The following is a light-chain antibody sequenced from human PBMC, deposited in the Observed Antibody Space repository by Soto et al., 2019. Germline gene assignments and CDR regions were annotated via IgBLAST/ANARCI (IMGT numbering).Light chain of an antibody. CDR1: QNVYNN. CDR3: QQCRNWPLT. V-gene: IGKV3-15*01. CDR2: DAS. J-gene: IGKJ4*01. Sequence: EIVMTQSPATLSVSPGEGATLSCKARQNVYNNLAWYQQRPGQPTRLLIYDASTRAAGISARFSGSGYGTEFTLTSSSLQAEDFAVYFCQQCRNWPLTFGGGTKVEIK.